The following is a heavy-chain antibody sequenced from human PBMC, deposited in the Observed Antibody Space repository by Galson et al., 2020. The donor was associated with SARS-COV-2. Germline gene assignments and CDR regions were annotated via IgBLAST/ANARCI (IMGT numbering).Heavy chain of an antibody. CDR3: ARAPHDILTGYYPPHFDY. V-gene: IGHV4-59*08. Sequence: SETLSLTCTVSGGSISSYYWSWIRQPPGKGLEWIGYINYSGSTNYNPALKSRVTISVDTSKNQFSLKVSPVTAADTAVYYCARAPHDILTGYYPPHFDYWGQGALVTVSS. CDR2: INYSGST. D-gene: IGHD3-9*01. J-gene: IGHJ4*02. CDR1: GGSISSYY.